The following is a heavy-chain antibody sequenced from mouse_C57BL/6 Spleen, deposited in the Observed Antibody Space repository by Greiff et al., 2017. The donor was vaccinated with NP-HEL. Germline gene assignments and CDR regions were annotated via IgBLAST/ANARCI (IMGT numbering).Heavy chain of an antibody. CDR1: GYTFTSYW. J-gene: IGHJ2*01. D-gene: IGHD2-3*01. CDR3: ARWDGYYAFDY. V-gene: IGHV1-55*01. CDR2: IYPGSGST. Sequence: QVQLQQPGAELVKPGASVKMSCKASGYTFTSYWLTWVKQRPGQGLEWIGDIYPGSGSTNYNEKFKSKATLTVDSSSSTAYMQLSSLTSEDSAVYYCARWDGYYAFDYWGQGTTLTVSS.